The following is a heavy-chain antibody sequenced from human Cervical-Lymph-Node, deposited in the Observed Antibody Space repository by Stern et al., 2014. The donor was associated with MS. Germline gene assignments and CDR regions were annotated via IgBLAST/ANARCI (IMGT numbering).Heavy chain of an antibody. CDR1: GYTFTSHY. Sequence: QVQLVQSGAEVKKPGASVKVSCKASGYTFTSHYMHWVRQAPGQGLEWVGIINPSGDSASYAQKFQSRVTMTRDTSTSTVYMELSSLRSEDTAVYYCASGTGSKRPTGNYWGQGTLVTVSS. V-gene: IGHV1-46*01. D-gene: IGHD3/OR15-3a*01. J-gene: IGHJ4*02. CDR3: ASGTGSKRPTGNY. CDR2: INPSGDSA.